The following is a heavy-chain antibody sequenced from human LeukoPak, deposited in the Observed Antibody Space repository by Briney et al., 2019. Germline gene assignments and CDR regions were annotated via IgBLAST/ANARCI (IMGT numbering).Heavy chain of an antibody. Sequence: GGSLRLSCTASGFTFGDYAMSWFRQAPGKGLEWVGFIRSKAYGGTTEYAASVKGRFTSSKDDSKSIPYLQMNSLKTENTAVYYCTRRLYSNYYDSSGYYDYWGQGTLVTVSS. CDR2: IRSKAYGGTT. D-gene: IGHD3-22*01. CDR3: TRRLYSNYYDSSGYYDY. CDR1: GFTFGDYA. J-gene: IGHJ4*02. V-gene: IGHV3-49*03.